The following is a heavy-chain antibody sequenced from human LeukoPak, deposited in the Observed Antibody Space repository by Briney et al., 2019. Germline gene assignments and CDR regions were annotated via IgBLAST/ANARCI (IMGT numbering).Heavy chain of an antibody. V-gene: IGHV3-33*03. Sequence: GGSLRLSCAASGFTFSSYGMHWVRQAPGKGLEWVAVIWYDGSNKYYADSVKGRFTISRDNAKNSLYLQMNSLRAEDTAVYYCAKDYAADSYYYYYYMDVWGKGTTVTVSS. J-gene: IGHJ6*03. CDR2: IWYDGSNK. D-gene: IGHD3-16*01. CDR3: AKDYAADSYYYYYYMDV. CDR1: GFTFSSYG.